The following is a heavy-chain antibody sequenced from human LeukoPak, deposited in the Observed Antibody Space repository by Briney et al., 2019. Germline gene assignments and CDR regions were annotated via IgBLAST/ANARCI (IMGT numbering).Heavy chain of an antibody. V-gene: IGHV3-30*02. D-gene: IGHD5-18*01. CDR2: IRYDGTEK. Sequence: PGGSLRLSRAASGFTFSSYGMHWVRQAPGKGLEWVSLIRYDGTEKYYSGSVKGRFTISRDNSQNTLYFQMNTLTAADTALYYCARGGGYSYGHPFDMCEGGTSVTDS. J-gene: IGHJ3*02. CDR3: ARGGGYSYGHPFDM. CDR1: GFTFSSYG.